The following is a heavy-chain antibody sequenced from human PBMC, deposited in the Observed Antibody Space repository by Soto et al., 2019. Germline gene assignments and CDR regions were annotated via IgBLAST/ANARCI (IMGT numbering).Heavy chain of an antibody. V-gene: IGHV4-34*01. Sequence: PSETLSLTCAVYGGSFSGYYWSWIRQPPGKGLEWIGEINHSGSTNYNPSLKSRVTISVDTSKNQFSLKVSSVTAADTAVYYCAREDYGDYGGYFDYWGQGSLVTVSS. J-gene: IGHJ4*02. D-gene: IGHD4-17*01. CDR3: AREDYGDYGGYFDY. CDR1: GGSFSGYY. CDR2: INHSGST.